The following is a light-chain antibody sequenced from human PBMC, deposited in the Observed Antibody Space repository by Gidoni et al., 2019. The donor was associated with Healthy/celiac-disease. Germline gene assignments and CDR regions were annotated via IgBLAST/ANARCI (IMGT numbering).Light chain of an antibody. CDR1: QSVLYNSNNKTY. Sequence: DLVMTQSPDSLAVSLGEMATINCKSSQSVLYNSNNKTYLAWYQQKPGQPPKLLMYWASTRESGVPDRLRGSGSGTDFTLTISSLQAEDAAVDYCQQYYSSSTFGQXTKVEIK. CDR2: WAS. J-gene: IGKJ1*01. V-gene: IGKV4-1*01. CDR3: QQYYSSST.